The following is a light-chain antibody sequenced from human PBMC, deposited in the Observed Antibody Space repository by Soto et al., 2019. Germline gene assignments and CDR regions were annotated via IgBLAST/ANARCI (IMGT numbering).Light chain of an antibody. J-gene: IGKJ4*01. CDR1: QSVHNY. CDR2: GAS. V-gene: IGKV3D-15*01. Sequence: EVVLTQSPATLSLSPGDRAALSCKASQSVHNYLAWYQQKPGQAPRLLICGASNRAAGIPARFSGSGSGTDFTLTINSLQSEDFAVYYCQQYDAWPLTFGGGTKVEI. CDR3: QQYDAWPLT.